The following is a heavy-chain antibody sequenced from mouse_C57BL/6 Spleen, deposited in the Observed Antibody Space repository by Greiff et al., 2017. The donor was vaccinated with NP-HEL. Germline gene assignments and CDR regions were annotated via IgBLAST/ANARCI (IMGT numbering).Heavy chain of an antibody. Sequence: QVQLQQSGAELARPGASVKLSCKASGYTFTSYGISWVKQRTGRGLEWIGEIYPRSGNTYYNEKFKGKATLTADKSSSTAYMELRSLTSEDSAVYFCALYDGYSGDEAMDYWGQGTSVTVSS. V-gene: IGHV1-81*01. J-gene: IGHJ4*01. D-gene: IGHD2-3*01. CDR2: IYPRSGNT. CDR1: GYTFTSYG. CDR3: ALYDGYSGDEAMDY.